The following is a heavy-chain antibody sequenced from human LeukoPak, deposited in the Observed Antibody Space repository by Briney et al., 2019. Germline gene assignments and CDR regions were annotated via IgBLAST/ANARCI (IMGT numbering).Heavy chain of an antibody. J-gene: IGHJ3*02. CDR1: GGSVSSGSYY. V-gene: IGHV4-61*01. CDR3: ARRGIAAAFDI. CDR2: IYYSGST. Sequence: SSETLSLTCTVSGGSVSSGSYYWSWIRQPPGKGLEWIGYIYYSGSTNYNPSLKSRVTISVDTSKNQFSLKLSSVTAADTAVYYCARRGIAAAFDIWGQGTMVTVSS. D-gene: IGHD6-13*01.